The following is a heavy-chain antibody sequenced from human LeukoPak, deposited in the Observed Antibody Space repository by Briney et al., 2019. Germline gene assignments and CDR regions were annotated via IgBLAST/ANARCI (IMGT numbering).Heavy chain of an antibody. CDR3: ARIVYDSSGYFDY. D-gene: IGHD3-22*01. CDR1: GGSISSSSYY. Sequence: PSETLSLTCTVSGGSISSSSYYWGWIRQPPGKGLEWIGSIYYSGSTYYNPSLKSRVTISVDTSKNQFSLKLSSVTAADTAVYYCARIVYDSSGYFDYWGQGTLVTVSS. CDR2: IYYSGST. J-gene: IGHJ4*02. V-gene: IGHV4-39*07.